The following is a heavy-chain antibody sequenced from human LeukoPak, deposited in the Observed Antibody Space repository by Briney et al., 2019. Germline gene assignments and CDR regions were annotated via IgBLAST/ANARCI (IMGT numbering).Heavy chain of an antibody. Sequence: GGSLRPSCAASGFTFSSYWMSWVRQAPGKGLEWVANIKQDGSEKYYVDSVKGRFTISRDNAKHSLYLQMNSLSAADTAVYYCARRGELLDYWGQGTLVTVSS. D-gene: IGHD1-26*01. CDR3: ARRGELLDY. CDR1: GFTFSSYW. V-gene: IGHV3-7*01. CDR2: IKQDGSEK. J-gene: IGHJ4*02.